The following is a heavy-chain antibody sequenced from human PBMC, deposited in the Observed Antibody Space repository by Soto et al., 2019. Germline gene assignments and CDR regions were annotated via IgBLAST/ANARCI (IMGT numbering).Heavy chain of an antibody. CDR1: GGSCIVFY. CDR2: INHSGST. J-gene: IGHJ6*02. V-gene: IGHV4-34*01. Sequence: SETLSLTWAVDGGSCIVFYWSWILQPPVKGLEWIGEINHSGSTDYNPSLKSRVTISVDTSKNQFSLKLSSVTAADTAVYYCARALSAYYYYYYGMDVWGQGTTVTVSS. CDR3: ARALSAYYYYYYGMDV.